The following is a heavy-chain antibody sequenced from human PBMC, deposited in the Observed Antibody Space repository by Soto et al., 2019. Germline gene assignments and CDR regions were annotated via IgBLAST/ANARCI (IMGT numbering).Heavy chain of an antibody. CDR2: IYYSGST. CDR1: GGSISSYY. Sequence: SETLSLTCTVSGGSISSYYWSWIRQPPGKGLEWIGYIYYSGSTNYNPSLKSRVTISVDTSKNQFSLKLSSVTAADTAVYYCARDRQWLAGRDAFDIWGQGTMVTVSS. D-gene: IGHD6-19*01. V-gene: IGHV4-59*01. J-gene: IGHJ3*02. CDR3: ARDRQWLAGRDAFDI.